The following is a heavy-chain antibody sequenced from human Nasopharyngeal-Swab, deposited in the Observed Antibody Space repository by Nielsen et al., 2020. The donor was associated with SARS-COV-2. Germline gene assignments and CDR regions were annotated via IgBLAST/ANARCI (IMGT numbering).Heavy chain of an antibody. CDR3: ARDDHGDYGYFGH. CDR2: INPHSRGT. D-gene: IGHD4-17*01. V-gene: IGHV1-2*02. Sequence: ASVKVSCKASGYTLTGYYMHWVRQAPGQGLEWMGWINPHSRGTKYAQKFQGRVTMTSDTSINTAYMELRRLRSDDTAVYYCARDDHGDYGYFGHWGQGTLVTVSS. J-gene: IGHJ4*02. CDR1: GYTLTGYY.